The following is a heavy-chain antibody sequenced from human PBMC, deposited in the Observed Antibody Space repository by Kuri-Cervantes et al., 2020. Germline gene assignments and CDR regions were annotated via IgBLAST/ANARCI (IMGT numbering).Heavy chain of an antibody. CDR3: ASGSFAFDYYYGMDV. CDR1: GFTFSSYD. Sequence: GGSLRLSCAASGFTFSSYDMHWVRQATGKGLEWVSAIGTAGDTYYPGSVKGRFTISRENAKNSLYLQMNSLRAEDTAVYYCASGSFAFDYYYGMDVWGQGTTVTVSS. V-gene: IGHV3-13*01. CDR2: IGTAGDT. D-gene: IGHD3-10*01. J-gene: IGHJ6*02.